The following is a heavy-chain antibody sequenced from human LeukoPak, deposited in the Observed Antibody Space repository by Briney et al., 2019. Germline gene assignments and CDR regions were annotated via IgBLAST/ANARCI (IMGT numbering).Heavy chain of an antibody. Sequence: ASVKVSCKASGYTFTGYYMHWVRQAPGQGLEWMGWINPNSGDTNYAQKFQGRVTMTRDPSISTAYMALTRLRSDDTAVYYCARDAWLVGTTNLYYFDYWGQGTLVTVSS. CDR3: ARDAWLVGTTNLYYFDY. V-gene: IGHV1-2*02. CDR2: INPNSGDT. D-gene: IGHD1-26*01. CDR1: GYTFTGYY. J-gene: IGHJ4*02.